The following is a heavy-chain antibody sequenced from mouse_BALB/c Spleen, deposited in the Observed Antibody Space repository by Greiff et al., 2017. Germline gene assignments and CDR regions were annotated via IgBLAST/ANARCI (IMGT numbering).Heavy chain of an antibody. Sequence: EVMLVESGGGLVKPGGSLKLSCAASGFTFSDYYMYWVRQTPEKRLEWVATISDGGSYTYYPDSVKGRFTISRDNAKNNLYLQMSSLKSEDTAMYYCARAVWGAMDYWGQGTSVTVSS. V-gene: IGHV5-4*02. CDR2: ISDGGSYT. CDR3: ARAVWGAMDY. D-gene: IGHD2-10*02. CDR1: GFTFSDYY. J-gene: IGHJ4*01.